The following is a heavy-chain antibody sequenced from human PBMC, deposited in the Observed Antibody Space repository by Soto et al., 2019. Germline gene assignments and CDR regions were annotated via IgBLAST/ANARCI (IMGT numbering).Heavy chain of an antibody. D-gene: IGHD2-15*01. J-gene: IGHJ5*02. V-gene: IGHV4-59*01. Sequence: SETLSLTCTVSGASISTYCWSWIRQPPGKGLEWIGYISYSGSTNYNPSLKSRVTISFDASKNEISLQVRSATAADAAVYYCARDLKEYCSDGKCNWFDPWGQGTLVTVSS. CDR3: ARDLKEYCSDGKCNWFDP. CDR1: GASISTYC. CDR2: ISYSGST.